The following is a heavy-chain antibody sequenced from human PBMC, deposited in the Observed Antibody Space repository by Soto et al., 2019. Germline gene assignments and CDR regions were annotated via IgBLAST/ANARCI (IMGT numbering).Heavy chain of an antibody. CDR3: ARGGYCSGGSCYSYWYFDL. D-gene: IGHD2-15*01. Sequence: QVQLVQSGAEVKKPGASVKVSCKASGYTLTSYGISWVRQAPGQGLEWMGWISAYNGNTNYAQKLQGRVTMTTDTYTSTAYVELRSLRSDDTAVYYCARGGYCSGGSCYSYWYFDLWGRGTLVTVSS. V-gene: IGHV1-18*01. J-gene: IGHJ2*01. CDR1: GYTLTSYG. CDR2: ISAYNGNT.